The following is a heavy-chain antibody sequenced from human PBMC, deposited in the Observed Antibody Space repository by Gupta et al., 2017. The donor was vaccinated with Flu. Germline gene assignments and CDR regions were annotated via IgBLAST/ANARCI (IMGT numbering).Heavy chain of an antibody. CDR2: ISYDGSNK. CDR1: GFTFSSYG. CDR3: AKDLPPYRDWEYYFDY. J-gene: IGHJ4*02. Sequence: QVQLVESGGGVVQPGRSLRLPCAASGFTFSSYGMHWVRQAPGKGLEWVAVISYDGSNKYYADSVKGRFTISRDNSKNTLYLQMNSLRAEDTAVYYCAKDLPPYRDWEYYFDYWGQGTLVTVSS. V-gene: IGHV3-30*18. D-gene: IGHD3/OR15-3a*01.